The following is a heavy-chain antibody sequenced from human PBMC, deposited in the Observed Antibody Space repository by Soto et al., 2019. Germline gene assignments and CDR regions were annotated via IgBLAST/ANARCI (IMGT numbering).Heavy chain of an antibody. CDR2: IYYSGST. CDR3: ARVVVVAAINWFDP. J-gene: IGHJ5*02. Sequence: XTLSLRCTVSGGSLSSGSYYWSWIRQPPGKGLEWIGYIYYSGSTKYNPSLKSRVTISVDTSKNQFSLKLSSVTSSDTAVYYCARVVVVAAINWFDPWGQGTLVTVS. CDR1: GGSLSSGSYY. V-gene: IGHV4-61*01. D-gene: IGHD2-15*01.